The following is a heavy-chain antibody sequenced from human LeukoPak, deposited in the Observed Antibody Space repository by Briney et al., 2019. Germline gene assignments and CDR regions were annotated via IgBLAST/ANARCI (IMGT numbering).Heavy chain of an antibody. CDR2: IYYSGST. J-gene: IGHJ4*02. Sequence: GSLRLSCAVSGFTVSSNYMSWVRQAPGKGLEWIGYIYYSGSTNYNPSLKSRVTISVDTSKNQFSLKLSSVTAADTAVYYCARVGVSYGVYHYFDYWGQGTLVTVSS. V-gene: IGHV4-59*02. CDR1: GFTVSSNY. CDR3: ARVGVSYGVYHYFDY. D-gene: IGHD3-3*01.